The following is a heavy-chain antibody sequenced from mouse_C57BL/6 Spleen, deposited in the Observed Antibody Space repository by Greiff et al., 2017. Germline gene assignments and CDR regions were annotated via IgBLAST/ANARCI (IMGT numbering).Heavy chain of an antibody. J-gene: IGHJ3*01. CDR3: ATGGYYYAWFAY. CDR1: GYSITSGYY. V-gene: IGHV3-6*01. Sequence: ESGPGLVKPSQSLSLTCSVTGYSITSGYYWNWIRQFPGNKLEWMGYISYDGSNNYNPSLKNRISITRDTSKNQFFLKLNSVTTEDTATYYCATGGYYYAWFAYWGQGTLVTVSA. D-gene: IGHD1-1*01. CDR2: ISYDGSN.